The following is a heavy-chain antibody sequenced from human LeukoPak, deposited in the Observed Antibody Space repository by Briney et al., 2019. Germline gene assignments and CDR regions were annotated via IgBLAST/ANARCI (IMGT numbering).Heavy chain of an antibody. D-gene: IGHD4-17*01. J-gene: IGHJ3*02. CDR2: IKQDGSTK. CDR1: GFTFNNYW. V-gene: IGHV3-7*01. CDR3: ARGDFSDYGDYVDAFDI. Sequence: HSGVSLRLSCAASGFTFNNYWMSWVRQVPGKGLQWVANIKQDGSTKFYVDSVKGRFTMSRDNTKNSLYLRMHSLRVEDTAVYYCARGDFSDYGDYVDAFDIWGQGTMVTVSS.